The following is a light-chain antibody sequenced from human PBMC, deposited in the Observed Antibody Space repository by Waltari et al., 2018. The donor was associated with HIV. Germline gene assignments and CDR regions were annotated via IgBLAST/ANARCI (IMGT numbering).Light chain of an antibody. CDR2: YAT. V-gene: IGLV3-21*02. CDR3: HVWDSFSDHRV. J-gene: IGLJ2*01. Sequence: SYVLTQPPSVSVAPGQTARISCEGDNIGSKSGHWYQQKPGQAPVLVVYYATDRPSGIPERFSGSNSGNTATLIISGVEAGDEADYYCHVWDSFSDHRVFGGGTELTVL. CDR1: NIGSKS.